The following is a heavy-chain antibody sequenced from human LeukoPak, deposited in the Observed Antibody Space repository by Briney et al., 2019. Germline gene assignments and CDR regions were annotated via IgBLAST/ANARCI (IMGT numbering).Heavy chain of an antibody. Sequence: ASVKVSCKASGGTFSSYATSWVRQAPGQGLEWMGGIIPVFGTRKYAQKFQGRVTITADESTSTTYMELTSMRSEDTAVYYCARGPPGKAVASGLDFWGQGTLVTVSA. CDR2: IIPVFGTR. J-gene: IGHJ4*02. V-gene: IGHV1-69*13. D-gene: IGHD6-19*01. CDR3: ARGPPGKAVASGLDF. CDR1: GGTFSSYA.